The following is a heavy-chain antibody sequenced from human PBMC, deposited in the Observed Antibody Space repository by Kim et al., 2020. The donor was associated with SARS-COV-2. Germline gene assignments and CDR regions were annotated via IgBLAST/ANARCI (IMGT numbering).Heavy chain of an antibody. D-gene: IGHD6-6*01. CDR2: ISYDGSNK. CDR1: GFTFSSYG. CDR3: AKREYSSSSNPDY. Sequence: GGSLRLSCAASGFTFSSYGMHWVRQAPGKGLEWVAVISYDGSNKYYADSVKGRFTISRDNSKNTLYLQMNSLRAEDTAVYYCAKREYSSSSNPDYWGQGTLVTVSS. J-gene: IGHJ4*02. V-gene: IGHV3-30*18.